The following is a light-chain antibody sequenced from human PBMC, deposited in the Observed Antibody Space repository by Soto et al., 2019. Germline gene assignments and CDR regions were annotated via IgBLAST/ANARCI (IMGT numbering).Light chain of an antibody. J-gene: IGKJ1*01. V-gene: IGKV1-13*02. Sequence: AIQLAQSPSSLSASVGDRVTITCRASQGISSYLAWYQQKPGKAHKXLIYDASNLESGVPSRFSGSGSGTELTITISSLKPEDVETYDCLQDYIYPWTFGQGTKVDI. CDR3: LQDYIYPWT. CDR1: QGISSY. CDR2: DAS.